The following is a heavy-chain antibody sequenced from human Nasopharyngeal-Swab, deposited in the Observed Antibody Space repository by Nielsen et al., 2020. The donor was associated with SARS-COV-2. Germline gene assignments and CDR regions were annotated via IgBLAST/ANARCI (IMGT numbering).Heavy chain of an antibody. V-gene: IGHV3-7*01. D-gene: IGHD2-15*01. Sequence: GRQAPGKGLEWVANIKEDGSEKNYVDSVKGRFTISRDNAKNSLYLQMNSLRADDTAVYYCARDTYCSGGSCYGYGMAVWGQGTTVTVSS. CDR3: ARDTYCSGGSCYGYGMAV. J-gene: IGHJ6*02. CDR2: IKEDGSEK.